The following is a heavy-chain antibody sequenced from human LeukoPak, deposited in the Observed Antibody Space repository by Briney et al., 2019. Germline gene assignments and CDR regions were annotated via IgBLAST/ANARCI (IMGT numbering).Heavy chain of an antibody. CDR1: GGSISSSSYY. Sequence: SETLSLTCTVSGGSISSSSYYWGWIRQPPGKGLEWIGSIYYSGSTYYNPSLKSRVTISVDTSKNQFSLKVSSVTAADTAVYYCARGDKQLLFKRNKGGFDPWGQGTLVTVSS. D-gene: IGHD1-1*01. J-gene: IGHJ5*02. CDR3: ARGDKQLLFKRNKGGFDP. CDR2: IYYSGST. V-gene: IGHV4-39*07.